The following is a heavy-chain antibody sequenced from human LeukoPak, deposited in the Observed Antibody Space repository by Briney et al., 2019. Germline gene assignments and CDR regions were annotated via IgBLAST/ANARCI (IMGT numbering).Heavy chain of an antibody. D-gene: IGHD3-22*01. CDR3: AKSPVYYDSSGYYSVLGFDY. CDR2: ISSSSSTI. CDR1: GFTFSSYS. Sequence: PGGSLRLSCAASGFTFSSYSMNWVRQAPGKGLEWVSYISSSSSTIYYADSVKGRFTISRDNAKNSLYLQMNSLRAEDTAVYYCAKSPVYYDSSGYYSVLGFDYWGQGTLVTVSS. J-gene: IGHJ4*02. V-gene: IGHV3-48*01.